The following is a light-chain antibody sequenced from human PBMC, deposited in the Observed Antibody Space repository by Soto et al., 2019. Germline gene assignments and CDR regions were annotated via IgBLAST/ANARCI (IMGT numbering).Light chain of an antibody. J-gene: IGLJ1*01. CDR1: RSDDGAYEH. CDR2: DVN. V-gene: IGLV2-14*03. CDR3: TSDSTTNTSI. Sequence: QSVLTQPASVSGSHGQSVTISCTGARSDDGAYEHVFWYQKHPGRVPKLILYDVNNRPSGVSNHCSGSNSGNSATPVIPGLQANGEADYYCTSDSTTNTSILGAGTRSP.